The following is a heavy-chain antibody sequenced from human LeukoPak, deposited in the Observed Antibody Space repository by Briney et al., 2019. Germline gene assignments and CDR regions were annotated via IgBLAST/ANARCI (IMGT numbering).Heavy chain of an antibody. CDR2: IIPIFGTA. V-gene: IGHV1-69*05. CDR3: ARPYYDSSGFPRD. Sequence: SVKVSCEASGGTFSCYAISWVRQAPGQGLEWMGGIIPIFGTANYAQKFQGRVTITTDESTSTAYMELSSLRSEDTAVYYCARPYYDSSGFPRDWGQGTLVTVSS. D-gene: IGHD3-22*01. CDR1: GGTFSCYA. J-gene: IGHJ4*02.